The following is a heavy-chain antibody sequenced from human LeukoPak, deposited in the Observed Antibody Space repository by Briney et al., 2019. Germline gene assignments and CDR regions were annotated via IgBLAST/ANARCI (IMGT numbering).Heavy chain of an antibody. CDR3: AKAIKDSSGYYYDWFDP. CDR1: GFTFSSYA. Sequence: GGSLRLSCAASGFTFSSYAMSWVRQAPGKGLEWVSVISGSGGSTYYADSVKGRFTISRDNSKNTLYLQMYSLRAEDTAVYYCAKAIKDSSGYYYDWFDPWGQGTLVTVSS. D-gene: IGHD3-22*01. CDR2: ISGSGGST. J-gene: IGHJ5*02. V-gene: IGHV3-23*01.